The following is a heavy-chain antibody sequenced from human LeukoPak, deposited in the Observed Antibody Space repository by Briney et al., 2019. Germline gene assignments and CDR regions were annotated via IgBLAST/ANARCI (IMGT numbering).Heavy chain of an antibody. CDR3: ARHVAGGSTSPGVAAAGSLDY. CDR2: IYSCDSDT. Sequence: GASLKISCKGSGYSFTSYWIGWVRQMPGKGLEWMGVIYSCDSDTRYSPSFQGPVTISADKSISPAYLQWSSLKASDTAMYYCARHVAGGSTSPGVAAAGSLDYWGQGTLVTVSS. D-gene: IGHD6-13*01. J-gene: IGHJ4*02. CDR1: GYSFTSYW. V-gene: IGHV5-51*01.